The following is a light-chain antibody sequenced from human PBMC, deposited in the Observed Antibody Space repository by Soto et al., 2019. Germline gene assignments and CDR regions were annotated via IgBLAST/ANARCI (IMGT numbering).Light chain of an antibody. CDR2: LGS. Sequence: DIVMTQSPLSLPVTPGEPASISCRSSQSLLHSNGYNYLDWYLQKPGQSPQLLIYLGSNRASGVPDRFSGSGSGTAFTLNISRVEAEDVGVYYCMQALQTPPYTFGQGTKLEIK. CDR1: QSLLHSNGYNY. V-gene: IGKV2-28*01. J-gene: IGKJ2*01. CDR3: MQALQTPPYT.